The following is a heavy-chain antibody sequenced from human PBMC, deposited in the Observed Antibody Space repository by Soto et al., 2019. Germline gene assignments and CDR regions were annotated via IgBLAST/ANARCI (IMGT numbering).Heavy chain of an antibody. Sequence: EVPLEESGGALVQPGRSLRLSCAASGFTFDDYAMYWVRQVLGKGLEWVSSISWNSGNIGYADSVKGRFTTSRDNAEKSLYLQMNSLRPEDTALYYCVRSKGGYSYGTPFDYWGQGTLVTVSS. V-gene: IGHV3-9*01. CDR1: GFTFDDYA. D-gene: IGHD5-18*01. CDR2: ISWNSGNI. CDR3: VRSKGGYSYGTPFDY. J-gene: IGHJ4*02.